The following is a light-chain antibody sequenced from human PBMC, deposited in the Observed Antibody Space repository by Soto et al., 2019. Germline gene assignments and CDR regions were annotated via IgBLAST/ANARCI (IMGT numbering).Light chain of an antibody. CDR1: QSISNR. J-gene: IGKJ1*01. V-gene: IGKV1-5*01. CDR3: QQYNIYPWT. Sequence: IQMTQSPSSLSASVGDGVTITCRASQSISNRLAWYQQRPGKAPRYLIYDASSRDSGAPSRFSGSGSGTEFTLSISRLQPDDFATYYCQQYNIYPWTFGRGTKVDIK. CDR2: DAS.